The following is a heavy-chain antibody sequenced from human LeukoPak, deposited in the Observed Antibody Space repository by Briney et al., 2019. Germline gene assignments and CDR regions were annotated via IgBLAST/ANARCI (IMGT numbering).Heavy chain of an antibody. D-gene: IGHD3-9*01. CDR2: INTDGSST. Sequence: GGSLRLSCAASGLTFSAYWMHWVRHAPGKGLVWVSHINTDGSSTIYADSVKGRFSISRDNAKSTLYLQMNSLRAEDTAVYYCIRGRDLRYFDWINTWLYWGQGTLVTVSS. V-gene: IGHV3-74*01. J-gene: IGHJ4*02. CDR3: IRGRDLRYFDWINTWLY. CDR1: GLTFSAYW.